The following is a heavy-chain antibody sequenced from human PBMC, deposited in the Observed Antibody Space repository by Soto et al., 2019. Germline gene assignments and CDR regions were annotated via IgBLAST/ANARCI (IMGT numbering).Heavy chain of an antibody. V-gene: IGHV4-59*01. D-gene: IGHD3-10*01. CDR1: GGSMSSYY. CDR2: IYYSGST. CDR3: ARYGSGSSVWFDP. J-gene: IGHJ5*02. Sequence: PSETLSVTCTVSGGSMSSYYCSWIRQPPGKGLEWIGYIYYSGSTIYNPSLKSRVTISVDTSKNQFSLKLSSVTAADTAVYYCARYGSGSSVWFDPWGQGTLVTVS.